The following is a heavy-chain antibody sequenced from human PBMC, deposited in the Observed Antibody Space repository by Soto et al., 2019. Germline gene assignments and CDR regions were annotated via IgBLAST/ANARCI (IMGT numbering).Heavy chain of an antibody. CDR1: GYTFSSYY. Sequence: QVQLVQSGAEVKKPGASVKVSCKASGYTFSSYYIHWVRQAPGQGLEWVGIINPNGGKTTYAQKFQDRGTMTRDTSTSTVYMELSSLRYEDTAVYYCTRDLGGSYSDYWGQGTLVTVSS. D-gene: IGHD1-26*01. V-gene: IGHV1-46*01. J-gene: IGHJ4*02. CDR3: TRDLGGSYSDY. CDR2: INPNGGKT.